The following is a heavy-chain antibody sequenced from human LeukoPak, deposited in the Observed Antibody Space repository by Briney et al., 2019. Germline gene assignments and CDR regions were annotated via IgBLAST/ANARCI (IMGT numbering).Heavy chain of an antibody. D-gene: IGHD6-13*01. CDR2: INQDGSEK. CDR3: ARDRGAGYSSSWDDAFDI. V-gene: IGHV3-7*03. J-gene: IGHJ3*02. Sequence: GGSLRLSCGASGFTFDDYWMSWVRQAPGQGLEWVANINQDGSEKYYLDSAKGRFTISRDNARNSLYLQINSLRAEDTALYYCARDRGAGYSSSWDDAFDIWGQGTMVTVSS. CDR1: GFTFDDYW.